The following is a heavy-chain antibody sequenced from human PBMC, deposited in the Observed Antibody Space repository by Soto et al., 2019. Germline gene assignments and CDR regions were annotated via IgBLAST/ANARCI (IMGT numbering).Heavy chain of an antibody. Sequence: GGSLRLSCAASGFTFSSYGMHWVRQAPGKGLEWVAVIWYDGSNKYYAGSVKGRFTISRDNSKNTLYLQMNSLRAEDTAVYYCARESADSSGYYLTSGPFDYWGQGTLVTVSS. V-gene: IGHV3-33*01. D-gene: IGHD3-22*01. CDR3: ARESADSSGYYLTSGPFDY. J-gene: IGHJ4*02. CDR2: IWYDGSNK. CDR1: GFTFSSYG.